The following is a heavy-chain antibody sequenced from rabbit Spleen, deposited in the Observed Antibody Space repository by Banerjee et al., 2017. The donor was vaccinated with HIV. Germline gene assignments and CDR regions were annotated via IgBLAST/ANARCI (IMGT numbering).Heavy chain of an antibody. J-gene: IGHJ4*01. CDR2: IYTGGSGGI. Sequence: QEQLEESAGDLVKPGASLTLTCTASGFDLSNYYYIYWVRQAPGKGLEWIGCIYTGGSGGIYYASWARGRLTISKTSSTTVTLQMTSLTAADTATYFCGRSSNAGYAGYGYGSNLWGPGTLVTVS. V-gene: IGHV1S45*01. CDR3: GRSSNAGYAGYGYGSNL. CDR1: GFDLSNYYY. D-gene: IGHD7-1*01.